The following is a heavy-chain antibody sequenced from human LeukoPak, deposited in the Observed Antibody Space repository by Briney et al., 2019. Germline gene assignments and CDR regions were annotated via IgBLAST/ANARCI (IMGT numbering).Heavy chain of an antibody. CDR1: GGSFSGFY. CDR2: ISHGGDT. CDR3: ARYAFPLMDV. Sequence: SETLSLTCAVYGGSFSGFYWTWIRQPPGKGLGWIGEISHGGDTKYNWSLKSRVTISVDTSKNQCSLRLSSVTAADTAIYYCARYAFPLMDVWGQGTSVTVSS. D-gene: IGHD2/OR15-2a*01. V-gene: IGHV4-34*01. J-gene: IGHJ6*02.